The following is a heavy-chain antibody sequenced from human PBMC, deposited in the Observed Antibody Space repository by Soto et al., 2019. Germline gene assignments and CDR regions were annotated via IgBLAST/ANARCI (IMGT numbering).Heavy chain of an antibody. CDR3: ARDAYDSVWGSYRYLFDS. CDR1: GFTFSSYS. V-gene: IGHV3-21*01. Sequence: EVQLVESGGGLVKPGGSLRLSCAASGFTFSSYSMNWVRQAPGKGLEWVSSISSSSSYIYYADSVKGRFTISRDNAKNSLYLQMNSLRDEDTALYYCARDAYDSVWGSYRYLFDSWGQGTLVTVSS. D-gene: IGHD3-16*02. CDR2: ISSSSSYI. J-gene: IGHJ4*02.